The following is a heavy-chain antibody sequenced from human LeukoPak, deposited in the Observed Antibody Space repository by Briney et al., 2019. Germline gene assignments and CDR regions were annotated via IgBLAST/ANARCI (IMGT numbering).Heavy chain of an antibody. Sequence: SETLSLTCTVSGGSISSSSYYWGWIRQPPGKGLEWIGSIYYSGSTYYNPSLKSRVTISVDTSKNQFSLKLSSVTAADTAVYYCARDALQLSVDYWGQGTLVTVSS. D-gene: IGHD5-18*01. CDR2: IYYSGST. CDR3: ARDALQLSVDY. V-gene: IGHV4-39*02. CDR1: GGSISSSSYY. J-gene: IGHJ4*02.